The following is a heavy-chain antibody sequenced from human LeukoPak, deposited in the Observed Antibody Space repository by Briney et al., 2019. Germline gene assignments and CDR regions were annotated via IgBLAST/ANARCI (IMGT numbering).Heavy chain of an antibody. D-gene: IGHD3-10*01. Sequence: GGSLRLSCAASGFTFSSYWMSWVRQAPGKGLEWVANIKQDGSEKYYVDSVKGRFTISRDNAKNSLYLQMNSLRAEDTAVYYCARDRVKRMVRGAYGMDVWGQGTTVTVSS. CDR1: GFTFSSYW. J-gene: IGHJ6*02. V-gene: IGHV3-7*01. CDR2: IKQDGSEK. CDR3: ARDRVKRMVRGAYGMDV.